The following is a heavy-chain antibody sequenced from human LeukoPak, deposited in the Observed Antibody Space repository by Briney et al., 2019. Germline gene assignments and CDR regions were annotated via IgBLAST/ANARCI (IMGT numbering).Heavy chain of an antibody. D-gene: IGHD6-19*01. J-gene: IGHJ4*02. V-gene: IGHV3-74*01. CDR1: GFTFSSYW. CDR3: AREPGVAVAGPDY. Sequence: GGSLRLSCGASGFTFSSYWMHWVRQAPGKGLVWVSRINSDGSSTSYADSVKGRFTISRDNAKNTLYLQMNSLRAEDTAVYYCAREPGVAVAGPDYWGQETLVTVSS. CDR2: INSDGSST.